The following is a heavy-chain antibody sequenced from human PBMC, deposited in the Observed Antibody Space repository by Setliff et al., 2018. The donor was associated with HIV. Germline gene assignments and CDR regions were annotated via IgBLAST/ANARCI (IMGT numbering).Heavy chain of an antibody. V-gene: IGHV3-49*04. CDR3: TCASRRKGNYYYYYYMDV. CDR2: TRSKAYGGTI. J-gene: IGHJ6*03. Sequence: PGGSLRLSCAASGFTFSNAWMSWVRQAPGKGLEWVGFTRSKAYGGTIEYAASVKGRFTISRDDSKSIAYLQMNSLKTEDTAVYYCTCASRRKGNYYYYYYMDVWGKGTTVTVSS. CDR1: GFTFSNAW. D-gene: IGHD2-2*01.